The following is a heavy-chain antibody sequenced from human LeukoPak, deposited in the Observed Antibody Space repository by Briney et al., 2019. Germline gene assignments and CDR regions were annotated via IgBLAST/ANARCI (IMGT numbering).Heavy chain of an antibody. CDR2: IYTSGST. CDR3: ARLYRGGGLAGTLGAYYYYYYMGV. CDR1: GGSISSYY. D-gene: IGHD1-20*01. V-gene: IGHV4-4*07. J-gene: IGHJ6*03. Sequence: PSETLSLTCTVSGGSISSYYWSWIRQPAGKGLEWIGRIYTSGSTNYNPSLKSRVTMSVDTSKNQFSLKLSSVTAADTAVYYCARLYRGGGLAGTLGAYYYYYYMGVWGKGTTVTVSS.